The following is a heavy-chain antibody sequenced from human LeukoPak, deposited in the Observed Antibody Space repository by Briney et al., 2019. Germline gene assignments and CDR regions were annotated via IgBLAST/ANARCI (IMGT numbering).Heavy chain of an antibody. D-gene: IGHD4-23*01. CDR2: ISWGGDKI. Sequence: GVSESLLCAASGFTYDEFNMQCLRQAPGGGVECVSYISWGGDKIFCADSVKGLFPISRDNSKNSLYLQMNNLRGEDTDLYYCAKDSDSGGNSGNFDYWGQRTLVTVSS. CDR1: GFTYDEFN. J-gene: IGHJ4*02. V-gene: IGHV3-43*01. CDR3: AKDSDSGGNSGNFDY.